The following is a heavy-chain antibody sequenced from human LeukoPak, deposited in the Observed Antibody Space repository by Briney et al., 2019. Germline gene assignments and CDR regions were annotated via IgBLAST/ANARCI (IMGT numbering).Heavy chain of an antibody. J-gene: IGHJ5*02. V-gene: IGHV4-4*07. CDR3: ARDETSSGWYGDWFDP. CDR2: IYTSGST. D-gene: IGHD6-19*01. Sequence: SETLSLTCAVYGGSFSSYYWSWIRQPAGKGLEWIGRIYTSGSTNYNPSLKSRVTMSVDTSKNQFSLKLSSVTAADTAVYYCARDETSSGWYGDWFDPWGQGTLVTVSS. CDR1: GGSFSSYY.